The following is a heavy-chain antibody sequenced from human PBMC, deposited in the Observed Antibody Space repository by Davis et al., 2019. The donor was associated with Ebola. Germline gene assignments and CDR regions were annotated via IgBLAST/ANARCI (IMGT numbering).Heavy chain of an antibody. CDR3: AKDANRRIAVAGREFDY. CDR1: GFSFRSYG. Sequence: GGSLRLSCAVSGFSFRSYGMHWVRQAPGKGLEWVAVISFDGSNKYYADSVKGRLSISRDNSKNTLYLQMNSLRAEDTAMYYCAKDANRRIAVAGREFDYWGQGTLVTVSS. V-gene: IGHV3-30*18. CDR2: ISFDGSNK. D-gene: IGHD6-19*01. J-gene: IGHJ4*02.